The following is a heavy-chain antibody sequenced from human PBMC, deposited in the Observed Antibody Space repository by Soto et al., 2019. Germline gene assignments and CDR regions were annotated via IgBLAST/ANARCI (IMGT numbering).Heavy chain of an antibody. V-gene: IGHV1-18*04. D-gene: IGHD6-13*01. CDR3: AREAAAELNYYGLDV. Sequence: QVHLVQSGPAERKPGASVKVSCKASGYIFSRYGISWVRQAPGQGLEWMAWISGYNGNTKFGERVQGRVNVTTDTSTSTAYMELRSLRADDTAVYYWAREAAAELNYYGLDVWGQGTTVIVS. CDR2: ISGYNGNT. CDR1: GYIFSRYG. J-gene: IGHJ6*02.